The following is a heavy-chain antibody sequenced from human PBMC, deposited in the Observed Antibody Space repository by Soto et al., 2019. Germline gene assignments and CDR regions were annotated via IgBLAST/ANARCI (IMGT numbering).Heavy chain of an antibody. CDR1: GGSISSGGYY. D-gene: IGHD3-10*01. CDR3: ARSRWFGETIPWFDP. J-gene: IGHJ5*02. V-gene: IGHV4-31*03. CDR2: IYYSGST. Sequence: SETLSLTCSVSGGSISSGGYYWSWIRQHPGKGLEWIGYIYYSGSTYYNPSLKSRVTISVDTSKNQFSLKLSSVTAADTAVYYRARSRWFGETIPWFDPWGQGTLVTVSS.